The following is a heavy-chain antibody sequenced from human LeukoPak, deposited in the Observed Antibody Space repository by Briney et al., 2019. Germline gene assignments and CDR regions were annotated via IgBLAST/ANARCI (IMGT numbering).Heavy chain of an antibody. CDR3: ARGISVRGHLTGFDY. J-gene: IGHJ4*02. V-gene: IGHV3-23*01. Sequence: QSGGSLRLSCAASGFTFSSYAMSWVRQAPGKGLEWVSAISGSGGSTYYADSVKSRFTISRDNSKNTLYLQMNSLRAEDTAVYYCARGISVRGHLTGFDYWGQGTLVTVSS. CDR2: ISGSGGST. D-gene: IGHD3-9*01. CDR1: GFTFSSYA.